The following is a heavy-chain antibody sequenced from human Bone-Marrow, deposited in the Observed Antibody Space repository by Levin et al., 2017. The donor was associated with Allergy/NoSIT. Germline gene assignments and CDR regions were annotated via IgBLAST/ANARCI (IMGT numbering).Heavy chain of an antibody. J-gene: IGHJ4*02. CDR3: AKARPQLDY. CDR2: ISYDGSNK. Sequence: GESLKISCAASGFTFSSYGMHWVRQAPGKGLEWVAVISYDGSNKYYADSVKGRFTISRDNSKNTLYLQMNSLRAEDTAVYYCAKARPQLDYWGQGTLVTVSS. V-gene: IGHV3-30*18. CDR1: GFTFSSYG.